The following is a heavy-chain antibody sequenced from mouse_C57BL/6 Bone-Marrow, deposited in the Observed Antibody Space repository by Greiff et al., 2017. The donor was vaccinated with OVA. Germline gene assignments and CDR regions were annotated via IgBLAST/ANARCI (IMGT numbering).Heavy chain of an antibody. D-gene: IGHD4-1*01. V-gene: IGHV1-69*01. CDR1: GYTFTSSW. J-gene: IGHJ2*01. CDR3: ATGNYFDY. CDR2: IDPSDSYT. Sequence: QVQLQQPGAELVMPGASVKLSCKASGYTFTSSWMHWVKQRPGQGLEWTGEIDPSDSYTNYNQKFKGKSTLTVDKSSSTAYMQLSSLTSEDSAVYYCATGNYFDYWGQGTTLTVSS.